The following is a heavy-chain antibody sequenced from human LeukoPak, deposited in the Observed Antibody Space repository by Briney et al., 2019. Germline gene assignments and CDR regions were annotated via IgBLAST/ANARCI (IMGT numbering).Heavy chain of an antibody. V-gene: IGHV3-7*05. Sequence: EGSLRLSCAASGLTFSNYAMSWVRQAPGKGLEWVANIKQDGSEKYYVDSVKGRFTISRDNAKNSLYLQMNSLRAEDTAVYYCARSGSWLRPPHYWGQGTLVTVSS. D-gene: IGHD1-26*01. CDR3: ARSGSWLRPPHY. CDR1: GLTFSNYA. CDR2: IKQDGSEK. J-gene: IGHJ4*02.